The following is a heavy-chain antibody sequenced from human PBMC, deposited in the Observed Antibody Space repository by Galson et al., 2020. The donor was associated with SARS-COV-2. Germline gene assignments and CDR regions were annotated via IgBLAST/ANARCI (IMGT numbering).Heavy chain of an antibody. Sequence: ASVKVSCKASGYTFTGYYMHWVRQAPGQGLEWMGWINPNSGGTNYAQKFQGRVTMTRDTSISTAYMELSRLRSDDTAVYYCAHPAAAYSSSSSDAFDIWGQGTMVTVSS. J-gene: IGHJ3*02. CDR2: INPNSGGT. CDR3: AHPAAAYSSSSSDAFDI. CDR1: GYTFTGYY. D-gene: IGHD6-13*01. V-gene: IGHV1-2*02.